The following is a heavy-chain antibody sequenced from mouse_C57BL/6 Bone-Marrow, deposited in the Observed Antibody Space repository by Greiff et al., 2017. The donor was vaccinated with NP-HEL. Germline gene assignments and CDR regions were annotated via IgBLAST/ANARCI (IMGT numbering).Heavy chain of an antibody. D-gene: IGHD2-10*01. V-gene: IGHV1-63*01. J-gene: IGHJ3*01. CDR1: GYTFTNYW. CDR2: IYPGGGYT. Sequence: VQLQPSVAELVRPGTSVSLSCTASGYTFTNYWLGWAKQRPGHGLAWIGDIYPGGGYTNYNEKFKGKATLTADKSSSTAYMQFSSLTSEDSAIYYCALAYQGFAYWGQGTLVTVSA. CDR3: ALAYQGFAY.